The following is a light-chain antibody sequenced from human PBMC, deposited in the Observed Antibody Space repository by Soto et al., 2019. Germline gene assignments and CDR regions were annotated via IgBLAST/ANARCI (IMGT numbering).Light chain of an antibody. V-gene: IGKV3-15*01. CDR1: QSVSSK. J-gene: IGKJ4*01. CDR3: QQRSNWLT. CDR2: GAS. Sequence: EIVMTQSPATLSVSPGEGATLSCRASQSVSSKLAWYQQKPGQAPRLLIYGASTRATGIPARFSGSGSGTEFTLIISSLEPEDFAVYYCQQRSNWLTFGGGTKVDIK.